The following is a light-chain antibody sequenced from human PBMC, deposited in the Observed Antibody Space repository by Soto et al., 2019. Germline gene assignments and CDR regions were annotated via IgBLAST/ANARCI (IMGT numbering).Light chain of an antibody. CDR2: GAS. CDR1: ESISTR. V-gene: IGKV1-5*03. J-gene: IGKJ1*01. CDR3: QQYSSLWS. Sequence: DIPMTQSPSSLSASVGDRVTITCRASESISTRLAWYQQKPGKAPKLLIYGASSLESGVPPRFSGDGSETEFTLTISSLQRDDFGTYYCQQYSSLWSFGQGTKVEIE.